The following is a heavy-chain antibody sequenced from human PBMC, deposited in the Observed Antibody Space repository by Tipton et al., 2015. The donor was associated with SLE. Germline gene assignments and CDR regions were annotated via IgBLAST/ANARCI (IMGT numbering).Heavy chain of an antibody. Sequence: SLRLSCAASGFTFSSYSMNWVRQAPGKGLEWVSSISSSSSYIYYADSVKGRFPISRDNAKNSLYLQMNSLRAEDTAVYYCAKDEVLNYFDYWGQGTLVTVSS. CDR2: ISSSSSYI. V-gene: IGHV3-21*01. D-gene: IGHD2-8*02. CDR3: AKDEVLNYFDY. J-gene: IGHJ4*02. CDR1: GFTFSSYS.